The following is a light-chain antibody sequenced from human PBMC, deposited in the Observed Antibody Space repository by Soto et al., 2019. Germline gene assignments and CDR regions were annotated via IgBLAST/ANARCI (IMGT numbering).Light chain of an antibody. CDR1: SSDVGKYNL. V-gene: IGLV2-23*01. CDR3: SSHAGRGTVV. CDR2: EAT. Sequence: QSALTQPASVSGSPGQSTTISCTGTSSDVGKYNLVSWYQQHPGKAPKLMIYEATKRPSGVSNRFSGSKSGNTASLTISGLQAEDEADYYCSSHAGRGTVVFGGGTKVTVL. J-gene: IGLJ2*01.